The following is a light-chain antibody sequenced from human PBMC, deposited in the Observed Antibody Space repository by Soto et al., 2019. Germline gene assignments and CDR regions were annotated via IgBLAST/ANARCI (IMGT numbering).Light chain of an antibody. CDR3: QQYYSAPLT. CDR2: WAS. CDR1: QSVLYNSKNKNY. V-gene: IGKV4-1*01. Sequence: DIVMTQSPDSLAVSMCERATINCKSSQSVLYNSKNKNYLAWYQQKPGQPPKLLIYWASTRESGVPDRFSGSGSGTDFTLTISSLQAEDVAVYYCQQYYSAPLTFGGGTKVEIK. J-gene: IGKJ4*01.